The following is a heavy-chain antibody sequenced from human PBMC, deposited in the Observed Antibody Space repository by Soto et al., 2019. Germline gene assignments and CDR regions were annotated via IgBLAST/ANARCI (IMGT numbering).Heavy chain of an antibody. CDR3: ARHYSSGSRNWFDP. CDR1: GGSINSSSYF. V-gene: IGHV4-39*01. CDR2: IYYSGST. J-gene: IGHJ5*02. Sequence: ASETLSLTCIVSGGSINSSSYFWGWVRQPPGKGLEWIGSIYYSGSTYYNPSLRSRVTISVDTSKNQFSLKLSSVTAADTAVFYCARHYSSGSRNWFDPWGQGTLVTVSS. D-gene: IGHD6-19*01.